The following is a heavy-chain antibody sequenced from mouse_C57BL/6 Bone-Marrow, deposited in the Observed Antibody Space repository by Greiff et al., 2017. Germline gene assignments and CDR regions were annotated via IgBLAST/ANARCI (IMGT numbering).Heavy chain of an antibody. V-gene: IGHV14-4*01. CDR1: GFNIKDDY. Sequence: VQLQQSGAELVRPGASVKLSCTASGFNIKDDYMHWVKQRPEQGLEWIGWIDPENGDTEHASKFQGKATITADTSSNTAYLQLSSLTSEDTAVYYCTTRALITTVVAPDYWGQGTTLTVSS. J-gene: IGHJ2*01. D-gene: IGHD1-1*01. CDR2: IDPENGDT. CDR3: TTRALITTVVAPDY.